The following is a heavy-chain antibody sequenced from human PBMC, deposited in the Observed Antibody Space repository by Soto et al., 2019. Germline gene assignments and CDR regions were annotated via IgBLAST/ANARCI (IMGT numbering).Heavy chain of an antibody. CDR3: AKDKGIPGAIFGVAPRGRGGMDV. V-gene: IGHV3-9*01. D-gene: IGHD3-3*01. CDR2: ISWNSGSI. J-gene: IGHJ6*02. CDR1: GFTFDDYA. Sequence: EVQLVESGGGLVQPGRSLRLSCAASGFTFDDYAMHWVRQAPGKGLEWVSGISWNSGSIGYADSVKGRFTISRDNAKNSLYLQMNSLRAEDTALYYCAKDKGIPGAIFGVAPRGRGGMDVWGQGTTVTVSS.